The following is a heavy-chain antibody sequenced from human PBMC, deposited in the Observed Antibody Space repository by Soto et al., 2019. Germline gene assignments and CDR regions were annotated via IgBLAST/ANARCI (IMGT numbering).Heavy chain of an antibody. V-gene: IGHV3-48*02. J-gene: IGHJ6*02. Sequence: GGSLRLSCVASGFSLSDYAVNWVRQAPGKGLEWVSFISSDSRTIYYADSEEGRFTVSRDNARNSVSLQMDSLRDEDAAVYYCVRLKLVEWFFINVDVYDMDVWGQGTPVTVSS. D-gene: IGHD3-3*01. CDR1: GFSLSDYA. CDR3: VRLKLVEWFFINVDVYDMDV. CDR2: ISSDSRTI.